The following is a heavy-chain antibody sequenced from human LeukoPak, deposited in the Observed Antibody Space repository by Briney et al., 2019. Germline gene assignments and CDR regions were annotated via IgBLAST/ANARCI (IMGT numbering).Heavy chain of an antibody. CDR2: IKQDGSEK. D-gene: IGHD3-22*01. V-gene: IGHV3-7*01. Sequence: GGSLRLSCAASGFTFSSYWMSWVRQAPGKGLEWVANIKQDGSEKYYVDSVKGRFTISRDNAKNSLYLQMNSLRAEDTAVYYCARVLSGYYDSSGYPLKYWGQGTLATVSS. CDR1: GFTFSSYW. J-gene: IGHJ4*02. CDR3: ARVLSGYYDSSGYPLKY.